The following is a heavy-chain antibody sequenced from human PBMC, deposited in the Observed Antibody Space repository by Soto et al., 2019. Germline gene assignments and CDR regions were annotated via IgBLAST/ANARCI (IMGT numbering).Heavy chain of an antibody. CDR3: ARGGPAYYDFWSGYYHYYYYGMDV. V-gene: IGHV1-8*01. D-gene: IGHD3-3*01. J-gene: IGHJ6*02. CDR1: GYTFTSYD. Sequence: ASVKVSCKASGYTFTSYDINWVRQATGQGLEWMGWMNPNSGNTGYAQKFQGRVTMTRNTSISTAYMELGSLRSEDTAVYYCARGGPAYYDFWSGYYHYYYYGMDVWGQGTTVTVSS. CDR2: MNPNSGNT.